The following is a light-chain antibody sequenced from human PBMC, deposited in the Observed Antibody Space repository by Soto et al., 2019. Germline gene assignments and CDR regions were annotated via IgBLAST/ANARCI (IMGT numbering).Light chain of an antibody. CDR2: GAS. J-gene: IGKJ1*01. CDR1: QSVSSSY. CDR3: QQYGSSPGT. V-gene: IGKV3-20*01. Sequence: EIVLTQSPGTLSLSPGERATLSRRASQSVSSSYLAWYQQKPGQAPRLLIYGASSRATGIPDRFSGSGSGRDFTLTISRLEPEDFAVYYCQQYGSSPGTFGQGTKVEIK.